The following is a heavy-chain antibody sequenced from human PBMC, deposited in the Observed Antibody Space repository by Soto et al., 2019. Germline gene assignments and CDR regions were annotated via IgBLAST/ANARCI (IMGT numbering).Heavy chain of an antibody. Sequence: PGGPLRLSCAASGFTFSSYDMHWGRQATGKGLEWVSAIGTAGDTYYPGSVKGRFTISRENATNSLYLQMNSLRAGDTAVYYCARYSSSHGGFDPWGQGTLVTVSS. D-gene: IGHD6-13*01. J-gene: IGHJ5*02. CDR1: GFTFSSYD. CDR3: ARYSSSHGGFDP. CDR2: IGTAGDT. V-gene: IGHV3-13*01.